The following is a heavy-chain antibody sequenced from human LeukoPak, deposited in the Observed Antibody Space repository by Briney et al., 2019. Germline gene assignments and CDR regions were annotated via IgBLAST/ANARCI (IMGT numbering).Heavy chain of an antibody. V-gene: IGHV3-30*04. J-gene: IGHJ4*02. CDR3: ARGDGPGSYLIDY. CDR1: GFSFSNYA. Sequence: PERSLRLSCAASGFSFSNYAFHWVRQAPGRGLEWVALISNDESNKQYADSVKGRFTISRDNSKNTVYLQMNSLRPEDTAVFYCARGDGPGSYLIDYWGQGTLVTISS. D-gene: IGHD3-10*01. CDR2: ISNDESNK.